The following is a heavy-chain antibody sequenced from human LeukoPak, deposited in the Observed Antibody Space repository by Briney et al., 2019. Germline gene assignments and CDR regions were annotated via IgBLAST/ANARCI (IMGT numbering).Heavy chain of an antibody. D-gene: IGHD6-19*01. CDR2: IKQDGSQK. Sequence: GGSLRLSCAASGFTFSSYSMNWVRQAPGKGLEWVANIKQDGSQKYYVDSVKGRFTVSRDNAKNSLYLQMNSLGAEDTAVYYCARDRREQWLSVDYWGQGTLVTVSS. J-gene: IGHJ4*02. CDR3: ARDRREQWLSVDY. CDR1: GFTFSSYS. V-gene: IGHV3-7*03.